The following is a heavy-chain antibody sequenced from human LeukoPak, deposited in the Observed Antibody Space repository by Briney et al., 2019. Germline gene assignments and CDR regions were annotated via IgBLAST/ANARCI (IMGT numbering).Heavy chain of an antibody. D-gene: IGHD4-17*01. CDR3: AKDYGYGDYADDAFDI. J-gene: IGHJ3*02. Sequence: GGSLRLSCAASGFTFSSYGMHWVRQAPGKGLEWVAVISYDGSNKYYADSVKGRFTISRDNSKNTLYLQVNSLRAEDTAVYYCAKDYGYGDYADDAFDIWGQGTMVTVSS. CDR2: ISYDGSNK. CDR1: GFTFSSYG. V-gene: IGHV3-30*18.